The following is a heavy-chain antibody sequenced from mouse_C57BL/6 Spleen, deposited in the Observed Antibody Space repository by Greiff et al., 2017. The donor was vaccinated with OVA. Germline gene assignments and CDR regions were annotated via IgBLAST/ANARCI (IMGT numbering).Heavy chain of an antibody. D-gene: IGHD1-1*01. V-gene: IGHV14-3*01. CDR1: GFNIKNTY. Sequence: VQLQQSVAELVRPGASVKLSCTASGFNIKNTYMHWVKQRPEQGLEWIGRIDPANGNTKYAPKFQGKATITADTSSNTAYLQLSSLTSEDTAIYYCANPPYYYGSSYEYFDVWGTGTTVTVSS. CDR2: IDPANGNT. J-gene: IGHJ1*03. CDR3: ANPPYYYGSSYEYFDV.